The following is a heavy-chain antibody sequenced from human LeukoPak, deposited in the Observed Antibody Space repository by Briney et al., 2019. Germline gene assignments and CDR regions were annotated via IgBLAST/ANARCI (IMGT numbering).Heavy chain of an antibody. CDR2: TYYRSKWYN. D-gene: IGHD6-19*01. CDR1: GDSVSGNSAA. J-gene: IGHJ6*02. Sequence: SQTLSLTCAISGDSVSGNSAAWNWIRQSPSRGLEWLGRTYYRSKWYNDYAVSVKSRITINPDTSKNQFSLQLNSVTPEDTAVYYCARDYGMSGWYGGTYYYGMDVWGQGTTVTVSS. V-gene: IGHV6-1*01. CDR3: ARDYGMSGWYGGTYYYGMDV.